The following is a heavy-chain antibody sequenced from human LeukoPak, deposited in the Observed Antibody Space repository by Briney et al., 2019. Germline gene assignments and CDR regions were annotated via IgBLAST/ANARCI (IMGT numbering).Heavy chain of an antibody. CDR3: ARHEGYSPFDY. Sequence: SETLSLTCTVSGGSISSYYWSWIRQPPGKGLEWIGYIYYSGSTNYNPSLKSRVTISVDTSKNQFSLKLSSVTAADTAVYYCARHEGYSPFDYWGQGTLVTVSS. CDR1: GGSISSYY. CDR2: IYYSGST. J-gene: IGHJ4*02. D-gene: IGHD5-24*01. V-gene: IGHV4-59*08.